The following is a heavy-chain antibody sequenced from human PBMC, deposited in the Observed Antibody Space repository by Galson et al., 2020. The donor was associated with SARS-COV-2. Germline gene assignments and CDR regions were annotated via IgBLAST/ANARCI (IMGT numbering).Heavy chain of an antibody. J-gene: IGHJ5*02. D-gene: IGHD5-12*01. CDR2: ISWNSGSI. Sequence: GGSLRLSCAASGFNFDDYAMHWVRQAPGKGLEWVSGISWNSGSIGFAESVKGRFTISRDNAKNSLYLQMNSLRVEDTALYYCAKDTVGYRGYDSWFDPWGQGILVTVSS. CDR3: AKDTVGYRGYDSWFDP. V-gene: IGHV3-9*01. CDR1: GFNFDDYA.